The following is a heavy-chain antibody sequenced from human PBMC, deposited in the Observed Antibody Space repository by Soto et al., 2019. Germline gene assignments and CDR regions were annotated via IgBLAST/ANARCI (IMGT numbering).Heavy chain of an antibody. CDR2: IIPIRALT. J-gene: IGHJ5*02. CDR1: GDTSSTYS. D-gene: IGHD2-15*01. CDR3: ARGYCSGGSCYSPRYNWFDP. Sequence: QVQLVQSGAEVKKTGSSVKVSCKASGDTSSTYSINWVRQAPGQGREWVGRIIPIRALTNYAQRFQGRVTITADKSTSKVSMELSSLRSEDTAVYYCARGYCSGGSCYSPRYNWFDPWGQGTLVTVSS. V-gene: IGHV1-69*02.